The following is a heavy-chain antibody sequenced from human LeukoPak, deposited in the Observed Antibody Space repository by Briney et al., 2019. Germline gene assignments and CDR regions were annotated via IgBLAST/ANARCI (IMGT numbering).Heavy chain of an antibody. CDR2: ISSSGSTI. V-gene: IGHV3-48*03. CDR3: ARVRDGYTLNFDY. Sequence: GGSLRLSCAASGFTFSSYEMNWVRQAPGKGLEWVSYISSSGSTIYYADSVKGRFTISRDNAKNSLYLQMNSLRAEDTAVYYCARVRDGYTLNFDYWGQGTLVTVSS. D-gene: IGHD5-24*01. J-gene: IGHJ4*02. CDR1: GFTFSSYE.